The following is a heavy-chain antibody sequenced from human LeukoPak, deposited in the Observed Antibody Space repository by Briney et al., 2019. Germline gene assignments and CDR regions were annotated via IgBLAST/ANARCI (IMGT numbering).Heavy chain of an antibody. CDR1: GFTFSSYW. Sequence: AGGSLRLSCAASGFTFSSYWMCWVRQAPGKGLEWVANIKQDGSEKYYVDSVKGRFTISRDNAKNSLYLQMNSLRAEDTAVYYCARGYSSGKGNAFDIWGQGAMVTVSS. CDR2: IKQDGSEK. D-gene: IGHD6-19*01. CDR3: ARGYSSGKGNAFDI. J-gene: IGHJ3*02. V-gene: IGHV3-7*01.